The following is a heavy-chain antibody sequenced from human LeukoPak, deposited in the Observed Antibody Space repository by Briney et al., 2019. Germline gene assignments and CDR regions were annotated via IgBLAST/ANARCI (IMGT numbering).Heavy chain of an antibody. D-gene: IGHD5-12*01. CDR1: GFSFSSYS. V-gene: IGHV3-21*01. CDR2: ISSSSSYI. J-gene: IGHJ4*02. CDR3: ARVDGVATIMGYGVY. Sequence: GGSLRLSCAASGFSFSSYSMNWVRQAPGKGLEWVSSISSSSSYIYYADSVKGRFTTSRDNAKNSLYLQMNSLRAGDTAVYYCARVDGVATIMGYGVYWGQGTLVTVSS.